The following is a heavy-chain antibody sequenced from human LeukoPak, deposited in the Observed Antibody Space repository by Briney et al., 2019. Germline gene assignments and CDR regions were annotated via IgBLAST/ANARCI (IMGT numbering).Heavy chain of an antibody. V-gene: IGHV3-7*03. J-gene: IGHJ4*02. CDR2: IKQDGSDK. Sequence: GGSLRLSCAASGFIFSNYWMSWVRQAPGKGLEWVANIKQDGSDKYYVDSAKGRFTISRDNGKNSLYLEMNSLRAEDTAIYYCARSLPYGTTWYGRSDFWGQGTLVTVSS. CDR3: ARSLPYGTTWYGRSDF. D-gene: IGHD6-13*01. CDR1: GFIFSNYW.